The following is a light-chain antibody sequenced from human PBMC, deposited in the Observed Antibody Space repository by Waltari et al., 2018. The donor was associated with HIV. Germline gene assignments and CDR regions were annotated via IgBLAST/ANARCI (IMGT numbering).Light chain of an antibody. J-gene: IGKJ5*01. CDR2: AAS. V-gene: IGKV1-9*01. Sequence: DIQLTQSPSFLSASVGDRVTITCRASQGISSYLAWYQQKPGKAPKLLIYAASTLQSGVPSRFSGSGSGTEFTLTINSLQPEDFATYYCQQLNSYPLTFGKGTRLEIK. CDR3: QQLNSYPLT. CDR1: QGISSY.